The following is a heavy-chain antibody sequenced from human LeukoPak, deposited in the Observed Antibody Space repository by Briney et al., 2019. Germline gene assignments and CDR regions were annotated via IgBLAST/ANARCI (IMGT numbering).Heavy chain of an antibody. D-gene: IGHD2-15*01. CDR3: ANSGLNRFEY. V-gene: IGHV3-48*01. CDR2: ISSSSSTI. Sequence: GGSLRLSCAASGFIFSSYSMNWVRQAPGKGLEWVSYISSSSSTIYYADSVKGRFTISRDNAKNSLYLQMNSLRADDTAVYYCANSGLNRFEYWGQGALVTVSS. CDR1: GFIFSSYS. J-gene: IGHJ4*02.